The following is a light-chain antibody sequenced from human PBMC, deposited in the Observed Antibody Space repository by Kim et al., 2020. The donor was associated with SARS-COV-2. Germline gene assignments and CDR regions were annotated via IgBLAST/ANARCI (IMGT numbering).Light chain of an antibody. J-gene: IGLJ2*01. V-gene: IGLV1-40*01. CDR3: QSYDTRFTDVV. CDR1: SSNIGAGYD. Sequence: QRVTSSCTGGSSNIGAGYDVHWYQQLPGRPPKLLIYINKNRPSGVPDRFSGSKSGTSASLAITGLQAEDEAEYWCQSYDTRFTDVVFGGGTQLTVL. CDR2: INK.